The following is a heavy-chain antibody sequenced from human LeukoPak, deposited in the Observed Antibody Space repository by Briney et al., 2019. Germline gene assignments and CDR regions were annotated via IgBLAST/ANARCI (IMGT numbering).Heavy chain of an antibody. CDR2: IYYSGST. V-gene: IGHV4-39*01. CDR1: GGSISSSSYY. D-gene: IGHD2/OR15-2a*01. CDR3: ARQDAFSKHFQH. Sequence: KPSETLSLTCTVSGGSISSSSYYWGWIRRPPGKGLEWIGSIYYSGSTYYNPSLKSRVTISVDTSKNQFSLKLSSVTAADTAVYYCARQDAFSKHFQHWGQGTLVTVSS. J-gene: IGHJ1*01.